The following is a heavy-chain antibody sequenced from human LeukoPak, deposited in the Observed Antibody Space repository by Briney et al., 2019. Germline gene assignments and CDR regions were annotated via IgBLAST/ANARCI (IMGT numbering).Heavy chain of an antibody. D-gene: IGHD4-11*01. CDR3: ARDTSYSNPFDY. V-gene: IGHV1-2*02. Sequence: EASVKVSCKASGYTFTGYYMHWVRQAPGQGLEWMGWINPNSGGTNYAQKFQGRVTMTRDTSISTAYMELSRLRSDDTAVYYCARDTSYSNPFDYWGQGTLVTVSS. CDR1: GYTFTGYY. J-gene: IGHJ4*02. CDR2: INPNSGGT.